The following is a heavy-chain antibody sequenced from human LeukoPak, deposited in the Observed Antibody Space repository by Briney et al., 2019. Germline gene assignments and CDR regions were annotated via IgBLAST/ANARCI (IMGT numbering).Heavy chain of an antibody. CDR1: GFTFDDYA. Sequence: PGGSLRLSCAASGFTFDDYAMHWVRQAQGKGLEWVSLISGDGGSTYYADSVKGRFTISRDNSKNSLYLQMNSLRTEDTALYYCAKAEDTMIVEGAFDIWGQGTMVTVSS. CDR2: ISGDGGST. D-gene: IGHD3-22*01. CDR3: AKAEDTMIVEGAFDI. J-gene: IGHJ3*02. V-gene: IGHV3-43*02.